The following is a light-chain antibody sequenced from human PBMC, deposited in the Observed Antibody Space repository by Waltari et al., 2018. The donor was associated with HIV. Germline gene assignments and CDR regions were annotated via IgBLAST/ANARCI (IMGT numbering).Light chain of an antibody. Sequence: QSVLTQPPSASGTPGQRVTISCSGSSSNIGDNTVNWYKQLPGTAPKLLIYTNTQRPSGVPDRCSGSKSGTSASLAISGLQSEDEADYYCATWDDSLNGHVVFGGGTKLTVL. CDR2: TNT. CDR1: SSNIGDNT. CDR3: ATWDDSLNGHVV. V-gene: IGLV1-44*01. J-gene: IGLJ2*01.